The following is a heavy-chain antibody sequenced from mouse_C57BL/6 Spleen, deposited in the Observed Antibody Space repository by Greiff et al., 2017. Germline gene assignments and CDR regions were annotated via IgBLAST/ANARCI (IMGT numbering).Heavy chain of an antibody. CDR2: IYPGSGST. CDR1: GYTFTSYW. D-gene: IGHD4-1*01. Sequence: VQLQQPGAELVKPWASVKMSCTASGYTFTSYWITWVKQRPGQGLEWIGDIYPGSGSTNSNENITSKATLTVDTSCRPAYMQLSSLTSEDAAVYYCARRENWDYFDYWGQGTTLTVSS. V-gene: IGHV1-55*01. CDR3: ARRENWDYFDY. J-gene: IGHJ2*01.